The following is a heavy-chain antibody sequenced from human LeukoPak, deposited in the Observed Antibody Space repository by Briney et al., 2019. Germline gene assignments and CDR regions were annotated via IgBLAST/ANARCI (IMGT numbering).Heavy chain of an antibody. D-gene: IGHD1-26*01. J-gene: IGHJ4*02. CDR3: ARMTRVGTKSKFYFDS. CDR1: XXXXXXXX. CDR2: XSSSKXHI. Sequence: PGGSLRLSCAASXXXXXXXXXXXVXXXXXXXXXXXXXXSSSKXHIYYADSVKGRFTISRDNAKNSLFLQMNGLRAEDTAMYYCARMTRVGTKSKFYFDSWGPGTLVTVSS. V-gene: IGHV3-21*01.